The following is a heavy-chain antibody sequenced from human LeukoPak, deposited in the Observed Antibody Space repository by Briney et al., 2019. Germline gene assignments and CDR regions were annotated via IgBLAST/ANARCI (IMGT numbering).Heavy chain of an antibody. CDR2: ISYDGSNK. CDR1: GFTFSSYS. Sequence: GGSLRLSCAASGFTFSSYSMHWVRHAPGKGLEWVAVISYDGSNKYYADSVKGRFTISRDNSKNTLYLQMNSLRAEDTAVYYCANPSSSSGPDAFDIWGQGTMVTVSS. V-gene: IGHV3-30-3*01. D-gene: IGHD3-22*01. J-gene: IGHJ3*02. CDR3: ANPSSSSGPDAFDI.